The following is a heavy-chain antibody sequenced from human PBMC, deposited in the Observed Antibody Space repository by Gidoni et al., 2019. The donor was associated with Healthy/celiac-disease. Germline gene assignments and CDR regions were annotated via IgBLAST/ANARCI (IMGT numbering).Heavy chain of an antibody. J-gene: IGHJ5*02. CDR3: AKNSIAARPRGGVYWFDP. CDR2: ISGSGGST. CDR1: GFTFSSDA. Sequence: EVQLLESGGGLVQPGGSLRLSCAASGFTFSSDAMSWVRQAPGKGLGWVSAISGSGGSTYYADSVKGRFTISRDNSKNTLYLQMNSLRAEDTAVYYCAKNSIAARPRGGVYWFDPWGQGTLVTVSS. V-gene: IGHV3-23*01. D-gene: IGHD6-6*01.